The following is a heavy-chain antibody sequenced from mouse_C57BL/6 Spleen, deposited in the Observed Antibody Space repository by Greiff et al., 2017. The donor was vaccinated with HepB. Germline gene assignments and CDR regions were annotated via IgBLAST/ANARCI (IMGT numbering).Heavy chain of an antibody. CDR3: ARYGLRRPFAY. V-gene: IGHV14-2*01. CDR2: IDPEDGDT. Sequence: VQLQQSGAELVKPGASVKLSCTASGFNIKDYYMHWVKQRPEQGLEWIGRIDPEDGDTNYAPKFQGKATITADTSSNTAYLQLSSLTSEDTAVYYCARYGLRRPFAYWGQGTLVTVSA. D-gene: IGHD3-1*01. CDR1: GFNIKDYY. J-gene: IGHJ3*01.